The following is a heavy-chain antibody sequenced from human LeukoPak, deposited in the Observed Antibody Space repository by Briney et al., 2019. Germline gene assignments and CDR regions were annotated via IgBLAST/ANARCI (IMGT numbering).Heavy chain of an antibody. J-gene: IGHJ4*02. CDR3: ARDFSWEAAVAGIGFDY. Sequence: GGSLRLSCAASGFTVSSNYMSWVRQAPGKGLEWVANIKQDGSEKYYVDSVKGRFTISRDNAKNSLYLQMNSLRAEDTAVYYCARDFSWEAAVAGIGFDYWGQGTLVTVSS. CDR1: GFTVSSNY. V-gene: IGHV3-7*01. D-gene: IGHD6-19*01. CDR2: IKQDGSEK.